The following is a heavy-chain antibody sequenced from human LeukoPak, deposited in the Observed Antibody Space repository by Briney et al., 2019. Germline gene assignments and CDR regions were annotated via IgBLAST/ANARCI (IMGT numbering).Heavy chain of an antibody. Sequence: PGGSLRLSCAASGFTFDDYGMSWARQAPGKGLEWVSGINWNGGSTGYADSVKGRFTISRDNAKNSLYLQMNSLRAEDTALYYCARASVELGGLDAFDIWGQGTMVTVSS. CDR2: INWNGGST. J-gene: IGHJ3*02. CDR3: ARASVELGGLDAFDI. CDR1: GFTFDDYG. D-gene: IGHD7-27*01. V-gene: IGHV3-20*04.